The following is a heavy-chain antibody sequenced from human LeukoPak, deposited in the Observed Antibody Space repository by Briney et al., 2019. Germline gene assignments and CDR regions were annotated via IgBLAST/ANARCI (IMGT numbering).Heavy chain of an antibody. D-gene: IGHD6-19*01. V-gene: IGHV1-69*05. Sequence: SVKVSCKASGGTFSSYAISWVRQAPGQGLEWMGRIIPIFGTANYAQKFQGRVTITTDESTSTAYMELSSLRSEDTAVYYGARDQYSSGWYGDYWGQGTLVTVSS. J-gene: IGHJ4*02. CDR1: GGTFSSYA. CDR2: IIPIFGTA. CDR3: ARDQYSSGWYGDY.